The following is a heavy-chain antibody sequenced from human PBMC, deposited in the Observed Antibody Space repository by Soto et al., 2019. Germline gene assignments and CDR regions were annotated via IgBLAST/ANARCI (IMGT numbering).Heavy chain of an antibody. V-gene: IGHV4-59*01. J-gene: IGHJ4*02. Sequence: SETLCLTCTVFGGSISSYYWRWIRQPQGKGLEWIGYIYYSGSTNYNPSLKSRVTISVDTSKNQFSLKLSSVTAADTAVYYCAREDPNRSSTSCHFDYWAQGTLVSLSS. D-gene: IGHD2-2*01. CDR3: AREDPNRSSTSCHFDY. CDR2: IYYSGST. CDR1: GGSISSYY.